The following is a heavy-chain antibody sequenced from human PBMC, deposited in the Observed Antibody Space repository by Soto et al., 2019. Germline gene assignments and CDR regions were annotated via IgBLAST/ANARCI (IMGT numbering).Heavy chain of an antibody. V-gene: IGHV3-30-3*01. CDR3: ARAADRLIAFDI. CDR1: GFTFSSYA. J-gene: IGHJ3*02. Sequence: GGSLRLSCAASGFTFSSYAMHWVRQAPGKGLEWVAVISYDGSNKYYADSVKGRFTISRDNSKNTLYLQMNSLRAEDTAVYYCARAADRLIAFDIWGQGTMVTVSS. CDR2: ISYDGSNK. D-gene: IGHD6-25*01.